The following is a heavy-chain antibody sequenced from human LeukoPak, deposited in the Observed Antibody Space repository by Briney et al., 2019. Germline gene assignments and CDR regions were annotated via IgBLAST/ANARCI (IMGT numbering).Heavy chain of an antibody. CDR2: INPNSGGT. J-gene: IGHJ4*02. D-gene: IGHD6-13*01. CDR3: ARGRWQQPPGLDY. V-gene: IGHV1-2*02. Sequence: ASVKVSCKASGYTFTDYYMHWVRQAPGQGLEWMGWINPNSGGTNYAQKFQGRVTMTRDTSISTAYMELSRLRSDDTAVYYCARGRWQQPPGLDYWGQGTLVTVSS. CDR1: GYTFTDYY.